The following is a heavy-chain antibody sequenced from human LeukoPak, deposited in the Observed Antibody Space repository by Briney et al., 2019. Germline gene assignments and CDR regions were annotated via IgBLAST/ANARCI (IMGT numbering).Heavy chain of an antibody. V-gene: IGHV4-34*01. J-gene: IGHJ5*02. CDR3: ARGTDIVVVPAGAWFDP. CDR1: GGPFSGYY. D-gene: IGHD2-2*01. Sequence: SETLSLTCAVYGGPFSGYYWSWIRQPPGKGLEWIGEINHSGSTNYNPSLKSRVTISVDTSKNQFSLKLSSVTAADTAVYYCARGTDIVVVPAGAWFDPWGQGTLVTVSS. CDR2: INHSGST.